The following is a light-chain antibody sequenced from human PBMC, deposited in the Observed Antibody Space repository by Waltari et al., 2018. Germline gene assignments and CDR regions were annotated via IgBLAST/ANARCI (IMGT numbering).Light chain of an antibody. CDR2: LAS. CDR3: MQALQTPWT. CDR1: PSLLRTRGNTY. V-gene: IGKV2-28*01. Sequence: EIVLTQYPFFLSVTPGQPDSTPCRSSPSLLRTRGNTYLDWYLQRPVQSPQLLIYLASIRASGVPDRFTGSGSGTDFTLKISRVEAEDVGIYYCMQALQTPWTFGQGTKVEI. J-gene: IGKJ1*01.